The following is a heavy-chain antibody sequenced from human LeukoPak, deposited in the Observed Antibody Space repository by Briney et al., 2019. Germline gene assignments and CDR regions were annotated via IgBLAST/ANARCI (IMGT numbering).Heavy chain of an antibody. CDR2: IYHSGST. CDR1: GYSISSGYY. V-gene: IGHV4-38-2*02. J-gene: IGHJ3*02. Sequence: SETLSLTCTVSGYSISSGYYWGWIRQPPGKGLEWIGSIYHSGSTNYNPSLKSRVTISVDTSKNQFSLKLSSVTAADTAVYYCARPLQQWLVRDAFDIWGQGTMVTVSS. D-gene: IGHD6-19*01. CDR3: ARPLQQWLVRDAFDI.